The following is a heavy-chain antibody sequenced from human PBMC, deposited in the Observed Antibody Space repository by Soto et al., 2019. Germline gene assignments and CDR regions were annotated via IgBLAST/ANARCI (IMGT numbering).Heavy chain of an antibody. D-gene: IGHD5-18*01. J-gene: IGHJ4*02. CDR3: AKGYRQCSE. Sequence: QVQLVESGGGVVQPGRSLRLSCAASGFSFGSFAMHWVRQAPGTGLEWVAIIWYDGSNKYYADSVKGRFTISRDNSKNTLYLQMNSLRDEDTAVYYCAKGYRQCSEWGQGTLVTVSS. CDR2: IWYDGSNK. CDR1: GFSFGSFA. V-gene: IGHV3-33*06.